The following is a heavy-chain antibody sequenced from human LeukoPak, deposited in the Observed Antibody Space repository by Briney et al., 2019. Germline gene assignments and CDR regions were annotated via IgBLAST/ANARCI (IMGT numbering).Heavy chain of an antibody. CDR2: ISASGVSA. D-gene: IGHD1-14*01. J-gene: IGHJ3*01. CDR3: AKGKVNHDGAFDL. CDR1: GFSFRSYT. Sequence: PAGGSLRLSCEGSGFSFRSYTMNWVRQVPGKGLEWVSTISASGVSAHYAVSVKGRFTISRDNSKNTFYMQMNSLRAEDTAVYYRAKGKVNHDGAFDLWGQGAMVTVSS. V-gene: IGHV3-23*01.